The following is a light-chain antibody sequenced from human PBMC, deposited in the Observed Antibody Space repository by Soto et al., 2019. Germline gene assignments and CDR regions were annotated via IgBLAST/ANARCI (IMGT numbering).Light chain of an antibody. J-gene: IGKJ1*01. CDR3: QHSYSSPRT. CDR2: ASS. CDR1: QDSRND. Sequence: DIRMTKFPSSLPASIGDRVTITCRTSQDSRNDVRWHQQKPGKAPKRLIYASSSLQSGDPSRCSSGRSGSDFTLTISNLQPEDFATYYCQHSYSSPRTYSQGTKVDI. V-gene: IGKV1-17*02.